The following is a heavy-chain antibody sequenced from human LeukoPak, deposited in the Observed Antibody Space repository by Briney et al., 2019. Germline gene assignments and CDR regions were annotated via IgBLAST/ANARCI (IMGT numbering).Heavy chain of an antibody. V-gene: IGHV3-30*04. J-gene: IGHJ4*02. CDR1: GFTFNTYA. D-gene: IGHD5-18*01. CDR3: ARDLSGVTGYTYGRGIDY. Sequence: PGRSLRLSCAASGFTFNTYAMHWVRQAPGRGLEWVAGIAFDGSNKYYADSVKGRFTISRDNSKNTLYLQMNSLRAEDTAVYYCARDLSGVTGYTYGRGIDYWGQGTLVTVSS. CDR2: IAFDGSNK.